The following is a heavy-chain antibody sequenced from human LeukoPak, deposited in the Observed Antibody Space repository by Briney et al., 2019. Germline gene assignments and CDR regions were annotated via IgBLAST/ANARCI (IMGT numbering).Heavy chain of an antibody. D-gene: IGHD3-9*01. CDR2: INPSGGST. J-gene: IGHJ5*02. CDR3: ARTGRHDILTGYNGWFDP. Sequence: ASVKVSCKASGYTFTSYYMHWVRQAPGQGLEWMGIINPSGGSTSYAQKLQGRVTMTTDTSTSTAYMELRSLRSDDTAVYYCARTGRHDILTGYNGWFDPWGQGTLVTVSS. V-gene: IGHV1-46*01. CDR1: GYTFTSYY.